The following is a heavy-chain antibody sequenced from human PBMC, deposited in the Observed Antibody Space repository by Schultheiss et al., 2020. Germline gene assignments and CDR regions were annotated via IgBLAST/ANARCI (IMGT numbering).Heavy chain of an antibody. CDR3: ARAHIAAAGGYDY. Sequence: GGSLRLSCAASGFTFSSYWMSWVRQAPGKGLEWVANIKQDGSEKYYVDSVKGRFTISRDNAKNSLYLQMNSLRAEDTAVYYCARAHIAAAGGYDYWGQGTLVTVAS. D-gene: IGHD6-13*01. V-gene: IGHV3-7*03. CDR2: IKQDGSEK. CDR1: GFTFSSYW. J-gene: IGHJ4*02.